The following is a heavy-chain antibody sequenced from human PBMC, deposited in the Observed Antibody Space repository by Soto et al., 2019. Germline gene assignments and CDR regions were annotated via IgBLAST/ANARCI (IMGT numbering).Heavy chain of an antibody. CDR3: ARMATFGSLNWFEP. Sequence: ASVKVSCKASGYSFTNNDVSWVRQATGQGLEWMGWMNPGSGDTGYAQKFQGRVTMTRDISIATAYLELSSLRSDDTAIYYCARMATFGSLNWFEPWGKGTLGTVSA. J-gene: IGHJ5*02. CDR2: MNPGSGDT. CDR1: GYSFTNND. D-gene: IGHD3-16*01. V-gene: IGHV1-8*01.